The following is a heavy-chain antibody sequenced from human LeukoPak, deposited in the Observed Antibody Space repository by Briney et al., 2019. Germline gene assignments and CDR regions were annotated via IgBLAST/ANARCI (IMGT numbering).Heavy chain of an antibody. CDR1: GGSISGTNW. CDR3: SRESGPFCPFGY. V-gene: IGHV4-4*02. D-gene: IGHD1-26*01. CDR2: ISLAGRT. Sequence: SGTLSLTCGVSGGSISGTNWWSWVRQPPGQGLEWIGEISLAGRTNYNPSLNGRVTMSLDKSSNQLSLHLTSVTAADTATYFCSRESGPFCPFGYWGQGALVIVSS. J-gene: IGHJ4*02.